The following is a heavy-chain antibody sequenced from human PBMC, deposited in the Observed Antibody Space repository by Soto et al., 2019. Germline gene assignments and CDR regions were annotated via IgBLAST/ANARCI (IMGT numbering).Heavy chain of an antibody. Sequence: GGSLRLSCAASGFTFSNAWMSWVRQAPGKGLEWVGRIKSKTDGGTTDYAAPVKGRFTISRDDSKNTLYLQMNSLKTEDTAVYYCTTESSNYEYFQHWGQGTLVTVSS. CDR2: IKSKTDGGTT. V-gene: IGHV3-15*01. CDR1: GFTFSNAW. CDR3: TTESSNYEYFQH. J-gene: IGHJ1*01. D-gene: IGHD4-4*01.